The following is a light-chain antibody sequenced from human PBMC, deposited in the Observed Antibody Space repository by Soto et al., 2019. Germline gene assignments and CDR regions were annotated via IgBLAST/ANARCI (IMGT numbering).Light chain of an antibody. J-gene: IGLJ2*01. Sequence: QSVLTQPPSVSAAPGQKVTISCSGSSSNIGNNYVSWYQQLPGTAPKLLIYDNNKRPSGIPDRFSGSKSGTSATLGFTGLQTGDEADYYCGTWDSSSVVFGGGTRSPS. V-gene: IGLV1-51*01. CDR1: SSNIGNNY. CDR2: DNN. CDR3: GTWDSSSVV.